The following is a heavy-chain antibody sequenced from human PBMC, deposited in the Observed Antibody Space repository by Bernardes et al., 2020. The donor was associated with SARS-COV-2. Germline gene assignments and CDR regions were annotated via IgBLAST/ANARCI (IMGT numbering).Heavy chain of an antibody. CDR3: ASQPTFGELLIDY. J-gene: IGHJ4*02. CDR1: GFTFDDYA. Sequence: GGSLRLSCAASGFTFDDYAMHWVRQAPGKGLEWVSGISWNSGSIGYADSVKGRFTISRDNAKNSLYLQMNSLRAEDTALYYCASQPTFGELLIDYWGQGTLVTVSS. V-gene: IGHV3-9*01. CDR2: ISWNSGSI. D-gene: IGHD3-10*01.